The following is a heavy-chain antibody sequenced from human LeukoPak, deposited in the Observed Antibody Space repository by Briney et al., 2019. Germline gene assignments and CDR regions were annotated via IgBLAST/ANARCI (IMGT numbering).Heavy chain of an antibody. Sequence: GGSLRLSCAASGFIFSNYGMHWVRQAPGKGLEWVAYIRYDGTNKYYTDSVKGRFTISRDNSKNTLFLEMNSLRPEDTAVYYCAQKWGQGTADTGNYFDSWGQGTLVTVSS. J-gene: IGHJ4*02. D-gene: IGHD1-14*01. CDR2: IRYDGTNK. V-gene: IGHV3-30*02. CDR1: GFIFSNYG. CDR3: AQKWGQGTADTGNYFDS.